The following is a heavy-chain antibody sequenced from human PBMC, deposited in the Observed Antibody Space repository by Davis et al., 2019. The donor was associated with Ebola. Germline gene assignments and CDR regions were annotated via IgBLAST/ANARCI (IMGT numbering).Heavy chain of an antibody. CDR2: INIDGSRT. CDR1: GFTFSSYW. V-gene: IGHV3-74*01. D-gene: IGHD6-13*01. Sequence: PGGSLRLSCAASGFTFSSYWMHWVRQAPGKGLVWVSRINIDGSRTTYADSVKGRFTISRDNSKNTLYLQINSLRAEDTAVYYCARDPSSRWEVGAFDIWGQGTMVTVSS. CDR3: ARDPSSRWEVGAFDI. J-gene: IGHJ3*02.